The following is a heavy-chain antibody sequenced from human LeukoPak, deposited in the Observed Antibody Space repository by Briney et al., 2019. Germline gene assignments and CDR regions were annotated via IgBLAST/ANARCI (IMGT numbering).Heavy chain of an antibody. J-gene: IGHJ4*02. CDR3: ARGRPHGNDY. CDR2: IASDGSST. Sequence: RSGGSLRLSCAASGFTFSSHWMNWVRQAPGKGLVWVSRIASDGSSTTYADSVKGRFSISRDNAKNTLYLQMNSLRVEDTAVYYCARGRPHGNDYWGQGTLVTVSS. D-gene: IGHD4-23*01. CDR1: GFTFSSHW. V-gene: IGHV3-74*01.